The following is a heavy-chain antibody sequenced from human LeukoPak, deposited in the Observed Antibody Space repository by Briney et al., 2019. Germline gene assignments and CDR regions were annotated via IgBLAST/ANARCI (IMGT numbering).Heavy chain of an antibody. Sequence: GGSLRLSCAASGFTVSSYGMTWVRQAPGRGLEWVSAFSATDGSAQYAESVKGRFTISRDNSKNSLYLQMNSLRDEDTAVYYCAKARIASAGTGAFDVWGQGTMVTVSS. J-gene: IGHJ3*01. D-gene: IGHD6-13*01. CDR2: FSATDGSA. V-gene: IGHV3-23*01. CDR3: AKARIASAGTGAFDV. CDR1: GFTVSSYG.